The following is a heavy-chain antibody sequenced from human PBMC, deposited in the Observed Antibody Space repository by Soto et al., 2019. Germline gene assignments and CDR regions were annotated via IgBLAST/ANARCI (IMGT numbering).Heavy chain of an antibody. CDR3: ARQGARDYYDSSGYQGWFDP. CDR1: GYSFTSYW. Sequence: GESLKISCKGSGYSFTSYWFGWVRQMPGKGLEWMGIIYPGDSDTRYSPSFQGQVTISADKSISTAYLQWSSLKASDTAMYYCARQGARDYYDSSGYQGWFDPWGQGTLVTVSS. V-gene: IGHV5-51*01. D-gene: IGHD3-22*01. J-gene: IGHJ5*02. CDR2: IYPGDSDT.